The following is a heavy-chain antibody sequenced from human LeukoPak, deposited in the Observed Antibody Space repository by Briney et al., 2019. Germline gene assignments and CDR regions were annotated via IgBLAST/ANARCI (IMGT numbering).Heavy chain of an antibody. CDR3: ARLRGGDYGDYYYFDY. V-gene: IGHV4-39*01. CDR2: IYYSGST. Sequence: PSETLSLTCTVSGGSISSSSYYWGWIRQPPGKGLEWIGSIYYSGSTYYNPSLKSRVTISVDTSKNQFSLKLSSVTAADTAVYYCARLRGGDYGDYYYFDYWGQGTLVRVSS. CDR1: GGSISSSSYY. D-gene: IGHD4-17*01. J-gene: IGHJ4*02.